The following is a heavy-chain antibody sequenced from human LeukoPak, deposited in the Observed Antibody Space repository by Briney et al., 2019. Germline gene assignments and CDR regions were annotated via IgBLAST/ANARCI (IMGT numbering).Heavy chain of an antibody. CDR1: GGSIGSSSYY. J-gene: IGHJ5*02. V-gene: IGHV4-39*02. D-gene: IGHD3-10*01. CDR3: ARNRYYYGSRNYGVPTWFDP. Sequence: SETLSLTCTVSGGSIGSSSYYWGWIRQPPGKGLEWIGSIYYSGSTYYKPSLKSRLTISVDTSKNHFSLKLSSVTAADTAAYYCARNRYYYGSRNYGVPTWFDPWGQGTLVTVSS. CDR2: IYYSGST.